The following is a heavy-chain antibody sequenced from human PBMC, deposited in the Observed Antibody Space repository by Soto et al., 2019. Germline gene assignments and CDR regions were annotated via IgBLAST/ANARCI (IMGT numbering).Heavy chain of an antibody. CDR2: ISSNGGST. CDR3: VKRTYYYDSSGYYPTLFDY. Sequence: PGGSLRLSCSASGFTFSSYAMHWVRQAPGKGLEYVSAISSNGGSTYYADSVKGRFTISRDNSKNTLYLQMSSLRAEDTAVYYCVKRTYYYDSSGYYPTLFDYWGQGTLVTVSS. V-gene: IGHV3-64D*06. D-gene: IGHD3-22*01. CDR1: GFTFSSYA. J-gene: IGHJ4*02.